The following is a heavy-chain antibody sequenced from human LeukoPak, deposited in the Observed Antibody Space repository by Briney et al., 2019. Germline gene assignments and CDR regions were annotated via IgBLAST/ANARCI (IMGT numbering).Heavy chain of an antibody. CDR3: ARHRAYSSSSPFDY. CDR1: GGSISSLY. V-gene: IGHV4-59*08. J-gene: IGHJ4*02. Sequence: SETLSLTCSVSGGSISSLYWSWIRQPPGKGLEWIGYIYYTGSTNYNPSLKSRVTTFVDMSKNQFSLRLSSVTAADTAVYYCARHRAYSSSSPFDYWGQGTLSPSPQ. D-gene: IGHD6-6*01. CDR2: IYYTGST.